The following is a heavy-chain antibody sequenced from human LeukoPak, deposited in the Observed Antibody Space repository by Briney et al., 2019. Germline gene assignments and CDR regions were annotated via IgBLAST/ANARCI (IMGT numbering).Heavy chain of an antibody. Sequence: GASVKVSRKASGYTFTGYYMHWVRQAPGQGLEWMGWINPNSGGTNYAQKFQGRVTMTRDTSISTAYMELSRLRSDDTAVYYCARVKAVALDAFDIWGQGTMVTVSS. V-gene: IGHV1-2*02. CDR2: INPNSGGT. CDR1: GYTFTGYY. J-gene: IGHJ3*02. D-gene: IGHD6-19*01. CDR3: ARVKAVALDAFDI.